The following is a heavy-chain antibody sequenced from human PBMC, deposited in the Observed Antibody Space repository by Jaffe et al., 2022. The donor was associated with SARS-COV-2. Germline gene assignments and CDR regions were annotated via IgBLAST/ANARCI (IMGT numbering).Heavy chain of an antibody. Sequence: EVQLVESGGGLVQPGGSLRLSCAASGFTFKNYDMHWVRQATGKGLEWVSGIGAAGHIFYAGFVKGRFTNSRENAQNSLYLQMNSLTVGDTAVYYCATGLEGWDSWGQGTLVTVSS. CDR1: GFTFKNYD. D-gene: IGHD6-19*01. J-gene: IGHJ4*02. CDR3: ATGLEGWDS. V-gene: IGHV3-13*01. CDR2: IGAAGHI.